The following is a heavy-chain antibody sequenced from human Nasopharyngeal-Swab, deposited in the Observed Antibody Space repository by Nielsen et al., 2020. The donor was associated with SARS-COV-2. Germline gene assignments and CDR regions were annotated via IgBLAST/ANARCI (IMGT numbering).Heavy chain of an antibody. V-gene: IGHV7-4-1*02. J-gene: IGHJ6*02. CDR3: ARAQWELLRTYYYYYGMDV. Sequence: WVRQAPGQGLEWMGWINTNTGNPTYAQGFTGRFVFSLDTSVSTAYLQISSLKAEDTAVYYCARAQWELLRTYYYYYGMDVWGHGTTVTVSS. D-gene: IGHD1-26*01. CDR2: INTNTGNP.